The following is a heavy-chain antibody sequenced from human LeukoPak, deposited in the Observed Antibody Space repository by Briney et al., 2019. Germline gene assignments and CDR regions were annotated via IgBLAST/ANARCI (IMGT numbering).Heavy chain of an antibody. J-gene: IGHJ4*02. CDR3: AKVRWDNSGWYYSDS. Sequence: GRSLRLSCAASGFTFSDYNMNWLRQAPGKGLEWVAVILYDGSNKYYADSVKGRFTVSRDNSKNPLYLQVNSLRVEDTAFYYCAKVRWDNSGWYYSDSWGQGTLVTVSS. CDR2: ILYDGSNK. V-gene: IGHV3-30*18. D-gene: IGHD6-19*01. CDR1: GFTFSDYN.